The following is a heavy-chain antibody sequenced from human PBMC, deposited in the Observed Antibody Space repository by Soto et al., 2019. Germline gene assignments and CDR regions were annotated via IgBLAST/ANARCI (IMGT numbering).Heavy chain of an antibody. CDR2: INPNSGGT. V-gene: IGHV1-2*02. CDR1: GYTFTGYY. Sequence: ASVKVSCKASGYTFTGYYMHWVRQAPGQGLEWMGWINPNSGGTNYAQKFQGRVTMTRDTSLSTAYMELSRRRCDDTAVYYWAGVMAKGVSYGMGVWGQGTTVTVSS. CDR3: AGVMAKGVSYGMGV. D-gene: IGHD3-10*01. J-gene: IGHJ6*02.